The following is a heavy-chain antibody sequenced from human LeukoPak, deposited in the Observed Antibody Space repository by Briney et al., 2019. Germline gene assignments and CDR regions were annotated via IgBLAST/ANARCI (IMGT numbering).Heavy chain of an antibody. CDR2: IIPILGIA. D-gene: IGHD4-17*01. CDR3: ARETTVTADFDY. J-gene: IGHJ4*02. Sequence: SVKVSCKASGGTFSSYAISWVRQAPGQGLEWMGRIIPILGIANYAQKFQGRVTITADKSTSTAYIELSSLRSEDTAVYYCARETTVTADFDYWGQGTLVTVSS. CDR1: GGTFSSYA. V-gene: IGHV1-69*04.